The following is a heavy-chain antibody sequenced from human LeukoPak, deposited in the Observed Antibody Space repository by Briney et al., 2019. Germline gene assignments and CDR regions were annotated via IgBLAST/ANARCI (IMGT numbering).Heavy chain of an antibody. CDR1: GGSFSGYY. CDR2: INHSGST. CDR3: ARFRVGVRLARDWFDP. D-gene: IGHD3-10*01. V-gene: IGHV4-34*01. J-gene: IGHJ5*02. Sequence: SETLSLTCAVYGGSFSGYYRSWIRQPPGKGLEWIGEINHSGSTNYNPSLKSRVTISVDTSKNQFSLKLSSVTAADTAVYYCARFRVGVRLARDWFDPWGQGTLVTVSS.